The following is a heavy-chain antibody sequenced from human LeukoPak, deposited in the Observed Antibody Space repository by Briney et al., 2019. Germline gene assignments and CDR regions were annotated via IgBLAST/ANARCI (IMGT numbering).Heavy chain of an antibody. CDR3: AREREGPYGYLDY. J-gene: IGHJ4*02. D-gene: IGHD4-17*01. CDR1: GGSISSASYY. CDR2: IYISGST. V-gene: IGHV4-61*02. Sequence: PSETLSLTCTVSGGSISSASYYWSWIRQPAGKGLEWIGRIYISGSTNYNPSLKSRVTISVDTSKNQFSLRLSSVTAADTAVYYCAREREGPYGYLDYWGQGTLVTVSS.